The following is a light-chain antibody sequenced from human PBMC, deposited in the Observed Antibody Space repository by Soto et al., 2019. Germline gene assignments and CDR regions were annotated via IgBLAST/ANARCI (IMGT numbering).Light chain of an antibody. CDR2: GAS. V-gene: IGKV3-15*01. Sequence: IVMTQSPATLSVSPGEGATLSCRTSQSVGSNVAWYQQIPGQGPRLLIYGASTRATGVPARFSGTGSGTEFALTINSLQSVDFAVYYCQQYNDWPPWTFGQGTKVDIK. J-gene: IGKJ1*01. CDR1: QSVGSN. CDR3: QQYNDWPPWT.